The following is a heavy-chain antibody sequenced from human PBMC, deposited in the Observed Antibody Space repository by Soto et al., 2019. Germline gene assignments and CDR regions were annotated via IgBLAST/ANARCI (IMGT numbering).Heavy chain of an antibody. D-gene: IGHD2-15*01. CDR2: IIPIFGTA. Sequence: QVQLVQSGAEVKKPGSSVKVSCKASGGTFSSYAISWVRQAPGQGLEWMGGIIPIFGTANYAQKFQGRVTITADESTSTAYMELRSLRSEDTAVYYCARRGYCSGGSCYGPYYYGMDVWGQGTTVTVSS. CDR3: ARRGYCSGGSCYGPYYYGMDV. CDR1: GGTFSSYA. J-gene: IGHJ6*02. V-gene: IGHV1-69*01.